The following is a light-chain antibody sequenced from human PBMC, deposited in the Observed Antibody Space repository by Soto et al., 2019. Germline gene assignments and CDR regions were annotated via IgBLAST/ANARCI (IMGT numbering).Light chain of an antibody. Sequence: EIVLTQSPGTLSLSPGERATLSCRASQSVSSSYLAWYQQKPGQAPRLLIYGASSRATGIPDRFSGSGSGTGFTLTISRLEPDDFPVYYCQPYGSSPSTFGQGTKLEIK. CDR2: GAS. CDR1: QSVSSSY. V-gene: IGKV3-20*01. CDR3: QPYGSSPST. J-gene: IGKJ2*01.